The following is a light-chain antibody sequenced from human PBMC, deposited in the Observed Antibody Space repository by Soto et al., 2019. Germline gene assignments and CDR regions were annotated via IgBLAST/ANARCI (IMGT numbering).Light chain of an antibody. CDR3: QQVNGYPHT. Sequence: DIQLTQSPSFLSASVGDRVTITCRASQGISSNLAWYQQKPGKAPKLLLYAASTLQSGVPSRFSGSGFGTEFTLTTSSLQPEDFATYCCQQVNGYPHTFGQGTKLEIK. CDR2: AAS. J-gene: IGKJ2*01. V-gene: IGKV1-9*01. CDR1: QGISSN.